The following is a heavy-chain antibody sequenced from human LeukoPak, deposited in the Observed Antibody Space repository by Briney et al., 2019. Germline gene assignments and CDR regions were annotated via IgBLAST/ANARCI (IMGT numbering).Heavy chain of an antibody. D-gene: IGHD3-10*01. V-gene: IGHV4-34*01. CDR2: INHSGST. CDR3: ARSGYGSGPPPYYFDY. J-gene: IGHJ4*02. Sequence: SETLSLTCAVYGGSFSGYYWSWIRQPPGKGLEWIGEINHSGSTNYNPSLKSRVTISVDTSKNQFSLKLSSVTAADTAVYYCARSGYGSGPPPYYFDYWGQGTLVTVSP. CDR1: GGSFSGYY.